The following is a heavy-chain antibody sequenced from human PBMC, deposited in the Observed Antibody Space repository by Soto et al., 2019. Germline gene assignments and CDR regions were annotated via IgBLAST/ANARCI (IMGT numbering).Heavy chain of an antibody. CDR2: INHSGST. Sequence: PSETLSLTCAVYGGSFSGYYWSWIRQPPGKGLEWIGEINHSGSTNYNPSLKSRVTISVDTSKNQFSLKLSSVTAADTAVYYCARHRSLDYYDLGDAFDSWGQGTLVTVSS. CDR3: ARHRSLDYYDLGDAFDS. D-gene: IGHD3-22*01. J-gene: IGHJ3*02. V-gene: IGHV4-34*01. CDR1: GGSFSGYY.